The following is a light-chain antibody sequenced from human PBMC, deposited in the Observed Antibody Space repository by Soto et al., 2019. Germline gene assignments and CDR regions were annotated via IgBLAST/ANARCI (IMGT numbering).Light chain of an antibody. Sequence: EIVLTQSPGTLSLSPGERATLSCRASQSVSSSSLAWYLQKPGQAPRLLIYGASSRATGIPDRFSGSGSGTDFSLTISRLEPEDFAVYYCQQYGSSPPTYTFGQGTKLEIK. V-gene: IGKV3-20*01. CDR1: QSVSSSS. CDR3: QQYGSSPPTYT. J-gene: IGKJ2*01. CDR2: GAS.